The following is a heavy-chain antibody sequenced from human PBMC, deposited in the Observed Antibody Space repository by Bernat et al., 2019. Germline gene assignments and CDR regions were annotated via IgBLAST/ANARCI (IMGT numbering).Heavy chain of an antibody. V-gene: IGHV3-7*01. D-gene: IGHD6-13*01. CDR1: GFTFSSYW. CDR2: IKQDGSEK. CDR3: ARVAAGPYYYYYYMDV. J-gene: IGHJ6*03. Sequence: EVQLVESGGGLIQPGGSLRLSCVASGFTFSSYWMSWVRQAPGKGLEWVANIKQDGSEKYYVDSVKGRFTISRDNAKNSLYLQMNSLRAEDTAVYYCARVAAGPYYYYYYMDVWGKGTTVTVSS.